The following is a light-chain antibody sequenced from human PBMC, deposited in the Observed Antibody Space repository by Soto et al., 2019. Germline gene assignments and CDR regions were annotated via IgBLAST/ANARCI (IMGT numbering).Light chain of an antibody. CDR1: QGISKY. V-gene: IGKV1-5*03. CDR2: KAS. Sequence: DIQMTQSPSAKSASVGDRVTITCRASQGISKYLAWFQQKPGKAPKLLIYKASTLKSGVPSRFSGSGSGTEFTLTISSLQPDDFATYYCQHYNSYSEAFGQGTKVDNK. CDR3: QHYNSYSEA. J-gene: IGKJ1*01.